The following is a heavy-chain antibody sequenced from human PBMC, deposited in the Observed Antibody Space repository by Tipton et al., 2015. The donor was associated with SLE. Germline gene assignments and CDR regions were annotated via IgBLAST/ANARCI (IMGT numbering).Heavy chain of an antibody. CDR2: IFYSGST. CDR1: GDSIISGAYY. CDR3: ARLGAASGRRWFDP. J-gene: IGHJ5*02. D-gene: IGHD6-13*01. V-gene: IGHV4-31*03. Sequence: TLSLTCTASGDSIISGAYYWSWLRQRPGKGLEWIGHIFYSGSTYYNPSLESRLTISIDRSENQFSLGLNSVTDADTAVYYCARLGAASGRRWFDPWGQGTLVTVSS.